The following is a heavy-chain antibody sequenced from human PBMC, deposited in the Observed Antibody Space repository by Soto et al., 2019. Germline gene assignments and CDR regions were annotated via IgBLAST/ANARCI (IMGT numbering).Heavy chain of an antibody. V-gene: IGHV1-24*01. CDR3: ATGQGLVAHRFDY. Sequence: GASVKVSCKVSGYTLTELSMHWVRQAPGKGLEWMGGFDPEDGETIYAQRFQGRVTMTEDTSTDTAYMELSSLRSEDTAVYYCATGQGLVAHRFDYWGQGTLVTVSS. D-gene: IGHD2-2*01. J-gene: IGHJ4*02. CDR2: FDPEDGET. CDR1: GYTLTELS.